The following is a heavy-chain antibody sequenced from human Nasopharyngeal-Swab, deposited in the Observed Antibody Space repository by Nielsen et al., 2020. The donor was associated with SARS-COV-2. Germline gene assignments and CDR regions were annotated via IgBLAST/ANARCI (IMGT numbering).Heavy chain of an antibody. D-gene: IGHD2-15*01. CDR3: ASTDCSGGSCYSHYYYYMDV. CDR2: IYYSGGT. J-gene: IGHJ6*03. Sequence: WIRQPPGKGLEWIGYIYYSGGTNYNPSLKSRVTISVDTSKNQFSLKLSSVTAADTAVYYCASTDCSGGSCYSHYYYYMDVWGKGTTVTSP. V-gene: IGHV4-59*01.